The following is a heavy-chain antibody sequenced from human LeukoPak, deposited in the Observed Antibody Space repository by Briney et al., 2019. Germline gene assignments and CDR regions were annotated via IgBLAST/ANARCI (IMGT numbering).Heavy chain of an antibody. Sequence: SETLSLTCTVSGDYISNFFWNWIRQPPGKGLEWIGYVSDSGRTNYNPSLKSRVSISVDTSKNQFSLKLTSVTAADTAVYYCARGRGIAVTYWGQGILVTVSS. D-gene: IGHD6-19*01. CDR1: GDYISNFF. CDR3: ARGRGIAVTY. CDR2: VSDSGRT. V-gene: IGHV4-59*08. J-gene: IGHJ4*02.